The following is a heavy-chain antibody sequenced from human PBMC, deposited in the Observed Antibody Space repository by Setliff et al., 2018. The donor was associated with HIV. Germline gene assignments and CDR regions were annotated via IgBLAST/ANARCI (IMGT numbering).Heavy chain of an antibody. V-gene: IGHV2-5*02. CDR1: GFSLTTSGVA. CDR3: ARIHTGHNFWPYYGVDV. D-gene: IGHD3-3*01. Sequence: KSGPTLVNPTQTLTLTCTFSGFSLTTSGVAVAWIRQPPGKALEWLTIIFWDDDKRYSPSLKSRLAISKDTSKNQVVLTMTNMDPVDTATYYCARIHTGHNFWPYYGVDVWGQGTTVTVSS. J-gene: IGHJ6*02. CDR2: IFWDDDK.